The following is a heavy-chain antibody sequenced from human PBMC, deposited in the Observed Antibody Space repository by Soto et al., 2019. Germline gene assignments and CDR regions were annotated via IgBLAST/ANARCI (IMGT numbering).Heavy chain of an antibody. D-gene: IGHD5-18*01. J-gene: IGHJ3*02. CDR1: GYTFTVYY. Sequence: GASVKVSCKTSGYTFTVYYTHWVRQAPGQGLERMGWMNPKSGGAYFAQKFQGRVTLTRDTSIGTAYIAVNSLTSDDTAVYFCTRENIENSDGLYDAFDMWGRGPTVTV. CDR3: TRENIENSDGLYDAFDM. CDR2: MNPKSGGA. V-gene: IGHV1-2*02.